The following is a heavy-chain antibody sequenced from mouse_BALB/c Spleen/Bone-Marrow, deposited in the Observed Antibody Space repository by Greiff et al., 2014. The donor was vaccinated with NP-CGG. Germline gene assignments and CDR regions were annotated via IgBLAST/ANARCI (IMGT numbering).Heavy chain of an antibody. Sequence: VQVVESGAELVKPGASVKLSCKASGYTFTSYWMHWVKQRPGQGLEWIGEINPSNGRTNYNEKFKSKATLTVDKSSSTAYMQLSSLTSEDSAVYYCAGGRGYFDYWGQGTTLTVSS. V-gene: IGHV1S81*02. CDR2: INPSNGRT. J-gene: IGHJ2*01. CDR3: AGGRGYFDY. CDR1: GYTFTSYW. D-gene: IGHD3-3*01.